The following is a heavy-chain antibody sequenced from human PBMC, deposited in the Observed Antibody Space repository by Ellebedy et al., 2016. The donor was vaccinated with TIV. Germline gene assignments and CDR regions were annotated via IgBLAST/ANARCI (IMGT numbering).Heavy chain of an antibody. D-gene: IGHD3-22*01. Sequence: ASVKVSCKASGYTFTTYEINWVRQATGQGLEWMGWMNPNSGNTGYPQKFQGRVTMTRNTSISTAYMELGSLRSEDTAVYYCARGYYYDSSGEPIGSYWGQGTLVTVSS. V-gene: IGHV1-8*01. CDR3: ARGYYYDSSGEPIGSY. CDR2: MNPNSGNT. J-gene: IGHJ4*02. CDR1: GYTFTTYE.